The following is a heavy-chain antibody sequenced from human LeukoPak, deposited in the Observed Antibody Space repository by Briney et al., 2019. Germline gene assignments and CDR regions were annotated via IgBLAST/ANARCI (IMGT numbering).Heavy chain of an antibody. Sequence: PSETLSLSCTVSGGSFSGYYWSWIRQPPGKGLEWIGEINHSGSTNYNPSLKSRVTISVDTSKNQFSLKPSSVTAADTAVYYCARREIFGPYYFDYWGQGTLATVSS. CDR1: GGSFSGYY. D-gene: IGHD3-9*01. CDR2: INHSGST. V-gene: IGHV4-34*01. J-gene: IGHJ4*02. CDR3: ARREIFGPYYFDY.